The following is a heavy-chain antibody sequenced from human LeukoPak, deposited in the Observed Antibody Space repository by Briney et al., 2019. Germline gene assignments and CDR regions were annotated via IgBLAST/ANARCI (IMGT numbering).Heavy chain of an antibody. D-gene: IGHD6-13*01. CDR2: ISAYNGNT. V-gene: IGHV1-18*01. J-gene: IGHJ1*01. CDR1: GYTFTSYG. Sequence: EASVEVSCKASGYTFTSYGISWVRRAPGQGLEWMGWISAYNGNTNYAQKLQGRVTMTTDTSTSTAYMELRSLRSDDTAVYYCARGAAAGTPAEYFQHWGQGTLVTVSS. CDR3: ARGAAAGTPAEYFQH.